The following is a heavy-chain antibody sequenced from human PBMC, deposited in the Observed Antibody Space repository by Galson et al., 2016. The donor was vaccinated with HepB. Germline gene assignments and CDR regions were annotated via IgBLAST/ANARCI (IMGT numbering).Heavy chain of an antibody. J-gene: IGHJ4*02. CDR2: IKQDGSET. CDR1: GFLRNYW. Sequence: SLRLSCAASGFLRNYWMSWVRQAPGKGLEWVANIKQDGSETFYADSVKGRFSISRDNAKNSVYLQMNSLRAEDTAVYYCLGFGYWGQGTLVTVSS. CDR3: LGFGY. V-gene: IGHV3-7*01. D-gene: IGHD3-10*01.